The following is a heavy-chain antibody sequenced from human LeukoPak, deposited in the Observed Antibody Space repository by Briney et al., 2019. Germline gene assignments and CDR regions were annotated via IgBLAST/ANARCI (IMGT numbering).Heavy chain of an antibody. D-gene: IGHD6-19*01. CDR2: ISSSGGYM. CDR3: ARHNGWYDY. CDR1: GFTFSSYE. J-gene: IGHJ4*02. Sequence: GGSLRLSCAASGFTFSSYEMDWVRQAPEKGLEWISYISSSGGYMYADSVRGRFTISRDSAKNSLYLQMNSLRAEDTGVYYCARHNGWYDYWGQGTLVTVSS. V-gene: IGHV3-48*03.